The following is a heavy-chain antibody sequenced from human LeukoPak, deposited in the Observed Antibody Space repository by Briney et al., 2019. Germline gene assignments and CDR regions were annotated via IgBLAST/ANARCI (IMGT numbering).Heavy chain of an antibody. V-gene: IGHV3-30*18. CDR2: ISYDGSNK. J-gene: IGHJ1*01. CDR1: GFTFSSYG. Sequence: GGSLRLSCAAPGFTFSSYGMHWVRQAPGKGLEWVAVISYDGSNKYYADSVKGRFTISRDNSKNMLYLQMNSLRAEDTAVYYCAKGGGSYFGYFQHWGQGTLVTVSS. CDR3: AKGGGSYFGYFQH. D-gene: IGHD1-26*01.